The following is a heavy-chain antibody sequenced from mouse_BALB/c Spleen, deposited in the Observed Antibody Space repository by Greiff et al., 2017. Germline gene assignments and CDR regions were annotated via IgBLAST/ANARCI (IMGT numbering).Heavy chain of an antibody. CDR2: ISSGGSYT. V-gene: IGHV5-6-4*01. Sequence: EVKVVESGGGLVKPGGSLKLSCAASGFTFSSYTMSWVRQTPEKRLEWVATISSGGSYTYYPDSVKGRFTISRDNAKNTLYLQMSSLKSEDTAMYYCTREDGGAMDYWGQGTSVTVSS. J-gene: IGHJ4*01. D-gene: IGHD2-3*01. CDR3: TREDGGAMDY. CDR1: GFTFSSYT.